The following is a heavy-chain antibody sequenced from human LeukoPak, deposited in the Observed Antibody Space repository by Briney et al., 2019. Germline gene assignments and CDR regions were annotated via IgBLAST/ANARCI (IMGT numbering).Heavy chain of an antibody. CDR2: IYYSGST. CDR1: GGSISSYY. D-gene: IGHD3-10*01. J-gene: IGHJ5*02. CDR3: ARDYYGSGSYYTREINWFDP. V-gene: IGHV4-59*01. Sequence: SETLSLTCTVSGGSISSYYWSWIRQPPGKGLEWIGYIYYSGSTNYNPSLKSRVTISVDTSKNQSSLKLSSVTAADTAVYYCARDYYGSGSYYTREINWFDPWGQGTLVTVSS.